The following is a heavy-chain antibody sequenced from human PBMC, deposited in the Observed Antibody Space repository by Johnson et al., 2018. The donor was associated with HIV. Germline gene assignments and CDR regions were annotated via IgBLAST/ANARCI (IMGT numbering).Heavy chain of an antibody. V-gene: IGHV3-30*02. J-gene: IGHJ3*02. Sequence: QVQLVESGGGVVQPGGSLRLSCAASGFTFSSYGMHWVRQAPGKGLEWVAFIRYDGSNKYYADSVKGRFTISRDNAKNSLYLQMNSLRAEDTALYYCARDVIVLVVYAKVGAFDIWGQGTVVTVSS. CDR2: IRYDGSNK. CDR1: GFTFSSYG. D-gene: IGHD2-8*02. CDR3: ARDVIVLVVYAKVGAFDI.